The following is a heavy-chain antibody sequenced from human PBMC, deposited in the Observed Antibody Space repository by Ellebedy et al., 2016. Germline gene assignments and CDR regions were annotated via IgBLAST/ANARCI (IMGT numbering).Heavy chain of an antibody. CDR1: GFTFSSYS. D-gene: IGHD3-3*01. CDR2: ISSSSSYI. Sequence: GESLKISCAASGFTFSSYSMNWVRQAPGKGLEWVSSISSSSSYIYYADSVKGRFTISRDKAKNPLYLQMNSLRAEDTAVYYCARVIGAFDYWGQGTLVTVSS. CDR3: ARVIGAFDY. J-gene: IGHJ4*02. V-gene: IGHV3-21*01.